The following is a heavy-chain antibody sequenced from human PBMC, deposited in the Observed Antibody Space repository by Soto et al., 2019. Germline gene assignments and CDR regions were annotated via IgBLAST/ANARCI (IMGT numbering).Heavy chain of an antibody. CDR3: AKSVTVRLCFAH. V-gene: IGHV3-23*01. J-gene: IGHJ4*02. D-gene: IGHD2-21*02. Sequence: GGSLRLSCAASGFTFSNYAMTWVRQAPGKGLELVSSISGTGSDTYYADSVKGRFSISRDNAQNSVFLQMNSLRAEDTATYYRAKSVTVRLCFAHWGQGALVTXSS. CDR2: ISGTGSDT. CDR1: GFTFSNYA.